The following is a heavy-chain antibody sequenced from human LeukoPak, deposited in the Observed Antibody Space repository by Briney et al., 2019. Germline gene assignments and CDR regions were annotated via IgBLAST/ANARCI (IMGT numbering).Heavy chain of an antibody. CDR2: INPSSGGT. CDR1: GYTFAGYH. Sequence: GASVKVSCKASGYTFAGYHMYWVRQAPGQGLEWMGWINPSSGGTRYAQKYQGRVTMTRDTSISTAYMELSRLTSDDTAMYYCARVLTPTVVTSNSDYWGQGTLVTVSS. D-gene: IGHD4-23*01. V-gene: IGHV1-2*02. CDR3: ARVLTPTVVTSNSDY. J-gene: IGHJ4*02.